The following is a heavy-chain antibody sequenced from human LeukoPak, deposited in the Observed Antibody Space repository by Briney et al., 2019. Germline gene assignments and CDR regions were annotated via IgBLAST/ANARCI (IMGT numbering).Heavy chain of an antibody. CDR3: ARGQTLWFGESLGAFDI. V-gene: IGHV4-4*07. J-gene: IGHJ3*02. CDR1: GGSIRSYH. Sequence: SETLSLTCTVSGGSIRSYHWSWIRQPAGKGLEWIGRIYTSGSTNYNPSLKSRVTMSVDTSENQFSLKLSSVTAADTAVYYCARGQTLWFGESLGAFDIWGQGTMVTVSS. D-gene: IGHD3-10*01. CDR2: IYTSGST.